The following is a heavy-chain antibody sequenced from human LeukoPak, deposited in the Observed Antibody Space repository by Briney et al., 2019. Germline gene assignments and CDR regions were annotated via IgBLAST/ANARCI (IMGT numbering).Heavy chain of an antibody. D-gene: IGHD2-15*01. CDR3: ARARYCSGGNCYSGLKY. J-gene: IGHJ4*02. CDR2: ISSSGNTI. V-gene: IGHV3-48*03. CDR1: GFTFSSYE. Sequence: GGSLRLFCAASGFTFSSYELNWARHAPGKGRVWGLYISSSGNTINYADSVKGRFTISRDNAKNSLYLQMNSLRAEDTAVYYCARARYCSGGNCYSGLKYWGQGTLVTVSS.